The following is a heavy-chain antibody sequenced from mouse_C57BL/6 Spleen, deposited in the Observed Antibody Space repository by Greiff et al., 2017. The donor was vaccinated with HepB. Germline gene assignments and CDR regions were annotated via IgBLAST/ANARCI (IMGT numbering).Heavy chain of an antibody. CDR1: GYTFTSYW. V-gene: IGHV1-7*01. Sequence: VQLQQSGVELAKPGASVKLSCKASGYTFTSYWMHWVKQRPGQGLEWIGYINPSSGYTKYNQKFKDKATLTADKSSSQAYMQLSSLTYEDSAVYYCARGGSNYVAWFAYWGQGTLVTVSA. D-gene: IGHD2-5*01. CDR2: INPSSGYT. CDR3: ARGGSNYVAWFAY. J-gene: IGHJ3*01.